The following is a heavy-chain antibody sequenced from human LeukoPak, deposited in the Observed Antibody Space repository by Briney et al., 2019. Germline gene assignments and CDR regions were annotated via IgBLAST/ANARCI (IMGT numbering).Heavy chain of an antibody. D-gene: IGHD5-12*01. CDR1: GFTFGTYS. CDR2: ISSSSNTK. Sequence: GGSLRLSCAASGFTFGTYSMNWVRQAPGKGLEWVSYISSSSNTKYYADSVKGRFTTSRDNSKNTLYVQMNSLRAEDTAIYYCARGRGYRDYDRPLDYWGQGTLVTVSS. V-gene: IGHV3-48*01. CDR3: ARGRGYRDYDRPLDY. J-gene: IGHJ4*02.